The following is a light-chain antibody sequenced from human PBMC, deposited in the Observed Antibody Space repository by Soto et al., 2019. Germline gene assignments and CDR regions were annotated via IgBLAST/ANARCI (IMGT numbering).Light chain of an antibody. Sequence: QSALTQPPPASGTPGQRVTISCSGSSSNIGSNAVNWYQQLPGTAPKLLIYSNNQRPSGVPDRFSGSKSGTSASLAISGLQPEDEADYYCAAWDDSLNGWVFGGGTKLTVL. CDR3: AAWDDSLNGWV. V-gene: IGLV1-44*01. J-gene: IGLJ3*02. CDR2: SNN. CDR1: SSNIGSNA.